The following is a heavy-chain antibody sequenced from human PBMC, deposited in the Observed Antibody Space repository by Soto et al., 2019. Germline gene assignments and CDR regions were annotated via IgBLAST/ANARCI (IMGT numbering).Heavy chain of an antibody. V-gene: IGHV3-21*01. J-gene: IGHJ6*02. CDR2: ISSSSSYI. CDR3: ARDRVAAAGTRPLFGGTYYCYYGMDV. CDR1: GFTFSSYS. Sequence: GGSLRLSCAASGFTFSSYSMNWVRQSPGKGLEWVSSISSSSSYIYYAGSVKGRFTISRDNAKNSLYLQMNSLRAEDTAVYYCARDRVAAAGTRPLFGGTYYCYYGMDVWGQGTTVTVSS. D-gene: IGHD6-13*01.